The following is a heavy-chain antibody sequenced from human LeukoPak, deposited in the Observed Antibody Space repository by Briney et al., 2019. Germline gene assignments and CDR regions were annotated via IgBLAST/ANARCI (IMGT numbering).Heavy chain of an antibody. Sequence: GGSLRLSCAVSGFTVSSNYMNWVRQAPGKALEWVSLIYSDGSTSYADSVKGRFTISRDNSKNTLYLQMNSLRVEDTAVYYCARVGSMYSSSWYPWGQGTLVTVSS. D-gene: IGHD6-13*01. J-gene: IGHJ5*02. CDR3: ARVGSMYSSSWYP. CDR1: GFTVSSNY. CDR2: IYSDGST. V-gene: IGHV3-66*01.